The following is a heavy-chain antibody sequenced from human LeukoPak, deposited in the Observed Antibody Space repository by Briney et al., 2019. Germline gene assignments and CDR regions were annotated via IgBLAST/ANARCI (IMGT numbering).Heavy chain of an antibody. V-gene: IGHV3-7*01. J-gene: IGHJ4*02. CDR2: INQHGSEK. Sequence: PGGSLRLSCAASGFTFSSYGMSWVRQAPGKGLEWVANINQHGSEKYSVASVKGRFTISRDNDKNSLFLQMNSLRAEDTAVYYCARGVWLYWGQGTLVTASS. CDR3: ARGVWLY. CDR1: GFTFSSYG. D-gene: IGHD3-16*01.